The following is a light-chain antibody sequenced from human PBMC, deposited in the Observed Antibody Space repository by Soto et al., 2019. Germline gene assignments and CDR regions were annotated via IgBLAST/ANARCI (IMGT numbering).Light chain of an antibody. CDR1: SSDVGLYDY. J-gene: IGLJ1*01. Sequence: QSVLTQPASASGSPGQSITISCTGTSSDVGLYDYVSWYQQHPGKAPQLMIYAVSNRPSGVSNRFSASKSGNTASLFISGLQAEDEADYYCSSYTDSSNYVFGTGTKVTVL. V-gene: IGLV2-14*01. CDR3: SSYTDSSNYV. CDR2: AVS.